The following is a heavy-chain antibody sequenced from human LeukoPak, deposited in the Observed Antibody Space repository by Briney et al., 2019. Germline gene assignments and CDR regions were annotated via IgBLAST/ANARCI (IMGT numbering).Heavy chain of an antibody. CDR3: AREPPVSSGAPWNWFDP. CDR2: ISTSGITI. V-gene: IGHV3-11*04. Sequence: LSLTCIVSGGSISSYYWSWIRQAPGKGLEWVSYISTSGITIYYADSVKGRFTISRDNAKNSLYLQMNSLRAEDTAVYYCAREPPVSSGAPWNWFDPWGQGTLVTVSS. CDR1: GGSISSYY. J-gene: IGHJ5*02. D-gene: IGHD3-22*01.